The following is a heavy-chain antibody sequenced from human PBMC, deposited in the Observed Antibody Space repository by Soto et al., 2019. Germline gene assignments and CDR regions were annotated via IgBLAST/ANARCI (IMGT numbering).Heavy chain of an antibody. CDR1: GFTFTSSA. J-gene: IGHJ6*02. V-gene: IGHV1-58*01. CDR3: AADSSLRFLEWTPAPAYYYGMDV. D-gene: IGHD3-3*01. Sequence: SVKVSCKASGFTFTSSAVQWVRQARGQRLEWIGWIVVGSGNTNYAQKFQERVTITRDMSTSTAYMEPSSLRSEDTAVYYCAADSSLRFLEWTPAPAYYYGMDVWGQGTTVTVSS. CDR2: IVVGSGNT.